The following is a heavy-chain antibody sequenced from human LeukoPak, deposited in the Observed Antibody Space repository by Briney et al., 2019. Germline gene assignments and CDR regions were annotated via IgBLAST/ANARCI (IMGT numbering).Heavy chain of an antibody. CDR1: GFTFSSYN. CDR2: ITTSSYI. J-gene: IGHJ4*02. CDR3: ARDREYVPDF. V-gene: IGHV3-21*01. Sequence: GGSLRLPCAASGFTFSSYNMNWVRQAPGKGLEWVSSITTSSYIYYADSVKGRFTISRDNAKNSLSLQMNSLRAEDTAVYYCARDREYVPDFWGQGTLVTVSS. D-gene: IGHD2-2*01.